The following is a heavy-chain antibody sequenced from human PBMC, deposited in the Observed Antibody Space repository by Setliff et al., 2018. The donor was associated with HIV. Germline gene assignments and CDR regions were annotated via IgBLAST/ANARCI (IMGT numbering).Heavy chain of an antibody. Sequence: SGPTLVNPTQTLTLTCTFSGFSLSPRGMSVSWIRQPPGKALEWLARIDWDDAKYYSTSLKTRLTISKDTSKNQVVLTMTNMDPVDTATYYCARGSESLTYFDNLGPETRSPSPQ. CDR2: IDWDDAK. CDR1: GFSLSPRGMS. CDR3: ARGSESLTYFDN. D-gene: IGHD3-10*01. V-gene: IGHV2-70*11. J-gene: IGHJ4*02.